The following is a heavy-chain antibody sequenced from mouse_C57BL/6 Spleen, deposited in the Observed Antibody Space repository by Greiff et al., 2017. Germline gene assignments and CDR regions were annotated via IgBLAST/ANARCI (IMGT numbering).Heavy chain of an antibody. D-gene: IGHD2-3*01. CDR2: ISDGGSYT. CDR3: ASEPYEGDHGGGFYCDY. Sequence: EVMLVQSGGGLVKPGGSLKFSCAASGFTFSSYAMYWVRQTPEKRLEWFATISDGGSYTYYPDNVKGRFTISRDNAQNNLDLQMSHLKSEDTAMYYCASEPYEGDHGGGFYCDYWGQGATLTVSS. CDR1: GFTFSSYA. J-gene: IGHJ2*01. V-gene: IGHV5-4*03.